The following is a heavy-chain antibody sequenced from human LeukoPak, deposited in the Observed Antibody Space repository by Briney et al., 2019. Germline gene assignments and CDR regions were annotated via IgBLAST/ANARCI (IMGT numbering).Heavy chain of an antibody. J-gene: IGHJ4*02. Sequence: SETLSLTCTVSGGSISSSSYYWGWIRQPPGKGLEWIGRIYYSGSTYYNPSLKSRVTISVDTSKNQSSLKLSSVTAADTAVYYCARKAYTAMAARHHTTLDYWGQGTLVTVSS. CDR1: GGSISSSSYY. CDR3: ARKAYTAMAARHHTTLDY. D-gene: IGHD5-18*01. CDR2: IYYSGST. V-gene: IGHV4-39*01.